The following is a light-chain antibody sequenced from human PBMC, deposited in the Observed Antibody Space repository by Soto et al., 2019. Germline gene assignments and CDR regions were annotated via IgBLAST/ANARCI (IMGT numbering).Light chain of an antibody. CDR3: QQRSTWPPFT. Sequence: EIVLTQSPATLSLSPDERATLSCRASHSVSTSLAWYQQKPGQAPRLLIYDASNRATGVPARFSGSGSGTDFTLTIGSLEPEDVAVYYCQQRSTWPPFTFGPGTKVDIK. CDR2: DAS. V-gene: IGKV3-11*01. CDR1: HSVSTS. J-gene: IGKJ3*01.